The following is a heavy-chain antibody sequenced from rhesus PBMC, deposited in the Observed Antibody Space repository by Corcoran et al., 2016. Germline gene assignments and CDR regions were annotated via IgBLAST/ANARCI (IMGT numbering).Heavy chain of an antibody. CDR1: GDSIRDTY. CDR3: ARSGVTATVY. CDR2: IRGSSGTT. J-gene: IGHJ4*01. Sequence: QVQLQESGPGLVKPSETLSLICSISGDSIRDTYWNWIRQPPGKGLEWCGYIRGSSGTTSYNPALTCLVTITTDTSKNQFSLTLNSVTAADTAVYYCARSGVTATVYWGQGVLVTVSS. D-gene: IGHD5-36*01. V-gene: IGHV4-165*02.